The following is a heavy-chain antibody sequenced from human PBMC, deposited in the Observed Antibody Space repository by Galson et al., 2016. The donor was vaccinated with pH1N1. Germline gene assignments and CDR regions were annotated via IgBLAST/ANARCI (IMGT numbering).Heavy chain of an antibody. J-gene: IGHJ4*02. CDR3: TRDLGRLRDY. CDR2: IDPSDGGT. Sequence: SVKVSCKASGYTFTRYYFHWVRQAPGQGLEWMGVIDPSDGGTTYAQKFQASVTMTRDTSTSTVYVEVYSLKSEDTAVYYCTRDLGRLRDYWGQGTLVTVSS. V-gene: IGHV1-46*03. D-gene: IGHD1-26*01. CDR1: GYTFTRYY.